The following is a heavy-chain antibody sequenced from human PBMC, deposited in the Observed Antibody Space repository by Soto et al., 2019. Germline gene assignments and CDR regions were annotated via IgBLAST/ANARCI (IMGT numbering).Heavy chain of an antibody. J-gene: IGHJ4*02. CDR3: ARDWGGLGY. D-gene: IGHD3-10*01. Sequence: GGSLRLSCAASGFTFSNYWMTWVRQAPGKGLEWVANIVKDGNEKSYVDSVKGRFTISRDNAKNSLYLEMNNLRVEDTAVYYCARDWGGLGYWGQGTLVTVSS. V-gene: IGHV3-7*03. CDR2: IVKDGNEK. CDR1: GFTFSNYW.